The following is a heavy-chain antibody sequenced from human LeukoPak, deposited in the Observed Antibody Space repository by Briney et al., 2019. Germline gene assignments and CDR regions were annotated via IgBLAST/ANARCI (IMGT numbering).Heavy chain of an antibody. J-gene: IGHJ4*02. CDR2: ISYDGSNK. D-gene: IGHD5-12*01. V-gene: IGHV3-30*01. Sequence: PGGSLRLSCAAAGLTFSSYAMRWVRQARGKGLEWGAVISYDGSNKYYADSVKGRFTISRDNSKNTLHLQMNSLRAEDTAVYYCARAPIVALDYWGQGTLVTVSS. CDR3: ARAPIVALDY. CDR1: GLTFSSYA.